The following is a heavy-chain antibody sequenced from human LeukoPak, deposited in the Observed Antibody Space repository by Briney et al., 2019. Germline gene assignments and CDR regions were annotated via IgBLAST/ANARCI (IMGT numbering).Heavy chain of an antibody. J-gene: IGHJ3*02. CDR1: GGSISGYY. V-gene: IGHV4-59*01. CDR3: ARGNWPPAFDI. CDR2: NYYSGST. D-gene: IGHD1-1*01. Sequence: PSETLSLTCTVSGGSISGYYWTWIRQPPGKGLEWIGFNYYSGSTNYNSSLKSRVTISVDTSKNQFSLKLSSVTAADTAIYYCARGNWPPAFDIWGQGTLVTVS.